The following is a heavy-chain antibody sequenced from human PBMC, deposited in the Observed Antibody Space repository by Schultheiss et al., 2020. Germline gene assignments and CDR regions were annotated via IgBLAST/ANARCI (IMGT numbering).Heavy chain of an antibody. V-gene: IGHV4-39*02. CDR1: GGSISSSSYY. Sequence: LSLTCTVSGGSISSSSYYWGWIRQPPGKGLEWIGSIYYSGSTYYNPSLKSRVTISVDTSKNQFSLQLSSVTAADTAVYYCAREVGQQLVRDCWFDPWGKGRLV. CDR3: AREVGQQLVRDCWFDP. D-gene: IGHD6-13*01. J-gene: IGHJ5*02. CDR2: IYYSGST.